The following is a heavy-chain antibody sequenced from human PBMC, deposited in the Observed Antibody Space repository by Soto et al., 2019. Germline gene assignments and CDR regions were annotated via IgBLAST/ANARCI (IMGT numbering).Heavy chain of an antibody. CDR2: ISYSGNI. CDR1: GGSVTSSSYF. CDR3: GRRNSGGNWFDP. Sequence: SETLSLTCTVSGGSVTSSSYFWNWVRQPPGKGLEWIGYISYSGNIDYNPSLKSRATISVDTSKTQFSLRLTSLTAADTAVYYCGRRNSGGNWFDPWGPGTLVTVSS. J-gene: IGHJ5*02. V-gene: IGHV4-61*01. D-gene: IGHD4-17*01.